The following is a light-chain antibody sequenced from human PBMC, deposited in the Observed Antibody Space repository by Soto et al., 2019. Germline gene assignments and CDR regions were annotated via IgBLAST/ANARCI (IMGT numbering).Light chain of an antibody. CDR3: QQYGGSPRT. J-gene: IGKJ1*01. CDR2: GST. CDR1: QSVSGY. Sequence: EIELKQSPATLSLSPGERATLSCRASQSVSGYLAWYQQKPGQAPRLVIYGSTRRAPGVPDRFSGSGSGTDFTLTISRLEPEDFAVYYCQQYGGSPRTFGQGTMVDIK. V-gene: IGKV3-20*01.